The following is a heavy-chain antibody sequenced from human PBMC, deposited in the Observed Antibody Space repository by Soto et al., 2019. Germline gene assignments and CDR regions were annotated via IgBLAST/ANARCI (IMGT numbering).Heavy chain of an antibody. D-gene: IGHD2-2*01. J-gene: IGHJ6*02. Sequence: QVQLVESGGGVVQPGRSLRLSCAASGFTFSSYGMHWVRQAPGKGLEWVAVISYDGSNKYYADSVKGRFTISRDNSKNTLYLQMSSLRAEDTAVYYCAKGEDIVLVPAATPGGGMDVWGQGTTVTVSS. CDR3: AKGEDIVLVPAATPGGGMDV. V-gene: IGHV3-30*18. CDR1: GFTFSSYG. CDR2: ISYDGSNK.